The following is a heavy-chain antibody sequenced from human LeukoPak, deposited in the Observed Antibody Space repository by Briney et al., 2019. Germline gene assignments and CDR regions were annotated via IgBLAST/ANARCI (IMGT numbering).Heavy chain of an antibody. CDR1: GGSISSYY. J-gene: IGHJ4*02. CDR2: IYYSGST. V-gene: IGHV4-59*12. CDR3: ARIPGSGSYRNFDY. D-gene: IGHD3-10*01. Sequence: PSETLSLTCTVSGGSISSYYWSWIRQPPGKGLEWIGYIYYSGSTNYNPSLKSRVTISVDTSKNQFSLKLSSVTAADTAVYYCARIPGSGSYRNFDYWGQGTRVTVSS.